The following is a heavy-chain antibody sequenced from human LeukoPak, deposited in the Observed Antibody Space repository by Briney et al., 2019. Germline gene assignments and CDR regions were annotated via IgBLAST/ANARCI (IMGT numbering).Heavy chain of an antibody. J-gene: IGHJ4*02. V-gene: IGHV3-30*03. CDR1: GFTFSSYG. CDR3: ARGYSSSWLGYFDY. Sequence: GGSLRLSCVASGFTFSSYGIHRVRQAPGKGLEWVAVVSSDGSIKYNADSVKGRFTISRDTSKNTVYLQMNSLGAEDTAFYYCARGYSSSWLGYFDYWGQGTLVTVSS. CDR2: VSSDGSIK. D-gene: IGHD6-13*01.